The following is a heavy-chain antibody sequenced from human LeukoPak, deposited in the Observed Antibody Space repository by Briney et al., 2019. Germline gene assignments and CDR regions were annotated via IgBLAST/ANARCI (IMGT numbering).Heavy chain of an antibody. V-gene: IGHV3-23*01. CDR2: ISGSGGST. Sequence: GGSLRLSCAASGFTFSSYAMSWVRQAPGKGLEWVSAISGSGGSTYYADSVKGRFTISRDNSKNTLYLQMNSLRAEDTAVYYCAKDNTPFSSSWYSTNWFDPWGQGTLVTVSS. J-gene: IGHJ5*02. D-gene: IGHD6-13*01. CDR1: GFTFSSYA. CDR3: AKDNTPFSSSWYSTNWFDP.